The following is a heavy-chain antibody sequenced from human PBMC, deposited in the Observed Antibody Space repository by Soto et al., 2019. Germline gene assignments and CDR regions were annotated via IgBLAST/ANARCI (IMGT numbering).Heavy chain of an antibody. J-gene: IGHJ5*02. D-gene: IGHD2-15*01. CDR3: TRDRYCSGDSCFWFDP. V-gene: IGHV1-18*01. CDR1: GYTFTSYG. Sequence: ASVKVSCKASGYTFTSYGISWVRQAPGQGLEWMGWISTYNGNTNYAQKLQGRVTMTTDTSTSTAYMELRSLRSDDTAVYFCTRDRYCSGDSCFWFDPWGQGTLVTVSS. CDR2: ISTYNGNT.